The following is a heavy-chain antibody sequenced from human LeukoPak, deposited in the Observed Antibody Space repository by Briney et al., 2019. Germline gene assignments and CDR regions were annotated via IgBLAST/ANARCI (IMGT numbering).Heavy chain of an antibody. CDR3: SRGSGWLSVY. CDR2: ISGGTT. V-gene: IGHV3-49*03. D-gene: IGHD6-19*01. J-gene: IGHJ4*02. Sequence: PGGSLRLSCTASGFTFGDYLVSWFRQAPGKGLEWIGFISGGTTEYAASVKGRFTISRDDSTSIAYLQMNSLTTEGAAVYYCSRGSGWLSVYWGQGTLVTVSS. CDR1: GFTFGDYL.